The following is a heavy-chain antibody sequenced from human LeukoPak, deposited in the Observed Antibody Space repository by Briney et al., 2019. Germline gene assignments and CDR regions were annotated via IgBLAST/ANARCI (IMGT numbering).Heavy chain of an antibody. J-gene: IGHJ5*02. CDR1: GYTFTGYY. CDR2: ISAYNGNT. CDR3: ARVGATGPLYNWFDP. V-gene: IGHV1-2*02. D-gene: IGHD1-26*01. Sequence: ASVKVSCKASGYTFTGYYMHWVRQAPGQGLEWMGWISAYNGNTNYAQKLQGRVTMTRDTSISTAYMELSRLRSDDTAVYYCARVGATGPLYNWFDPWGQGTLVTVSS.